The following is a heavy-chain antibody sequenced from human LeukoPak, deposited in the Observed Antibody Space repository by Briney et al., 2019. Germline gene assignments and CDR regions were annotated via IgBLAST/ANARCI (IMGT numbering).Heavy chain of an antibody. CDR1: GYTFTSYG. CDR2: ISAYNGNT. J-gene: IGHJ3*02. V-gene: IGHV1-18*01. Sequence: ASVRVSCKASGYTFTSYGISWGRQAPGQGREGMGWISAYNGNTNYAQKLQGRVTMTTDTSTSTAYMELRSLRSDDTAVYYCARSYSLADAFDIWGQATMVTVSS. D-gene: IGHD1-26*01. CDR3: ARSYSLADAFDI.